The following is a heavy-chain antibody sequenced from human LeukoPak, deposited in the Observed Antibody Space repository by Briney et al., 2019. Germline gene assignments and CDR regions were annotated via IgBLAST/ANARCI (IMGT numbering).Heavy chain of an antibody. J-gene: IGHJ4*02. V-gene: IGHV3-30*18. CDR1: GFTFSSYG. D-gene: IGHD3-22*01. CDR3: AKAFYYYDSSGYGHFDY. Sequence: GGSLRLSCAASGFTFSSYGMHWVRQAPGKGLEWVAVISNDGSNKHYADSVKGRFTISRDNSKNTLYLQMNSLRAEDTAVYYCAKAFYYYDSSGYGHFDYWGQGTLVTVSS. CDR2: ISNDGSNK.